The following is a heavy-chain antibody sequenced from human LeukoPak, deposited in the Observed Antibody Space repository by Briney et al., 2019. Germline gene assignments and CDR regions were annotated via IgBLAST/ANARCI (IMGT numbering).Heavy chain of an antibody. D-gene: IGHD3-22*01. CDR2: ISGRGGST. J-gene: IGHJ4*02. Sequence: GGSVRLFCGACGFTFSSYDMSWVRQAPGKGLEGVSAISGRGGSTYYADSVKGRFTISRDNSKNTLYLQMNSLRAEDTAVYYCAKDRVYYYDSSGYYRPLGGFDYWGQGTLVTVSS. V-gene: IGHV3-23*01. CDR1: GFTFSSYD. CDR3: AKDRVYYYDSSGYYRPLGGFDY.